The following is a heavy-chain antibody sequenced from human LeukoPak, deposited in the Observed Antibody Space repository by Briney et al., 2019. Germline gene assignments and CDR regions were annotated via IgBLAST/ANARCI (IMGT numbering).Heavy chain of an antibody. V-gene: IGHV4-34*01. CDR2: INHSGST. Sequence: SETLSLTCAVYGGSFSGYYWSWIRQPPGKGLEWIGEINHSGSTNYNPSHKSRVTISVDTSKNQFSLKLSSVTAADTAVYYCARDLKGHDFWSGYYPDWGQGTLVTVSS. D-gene: IGHD3-3*01. J-gene: IGHJ4*02. CDR1: GGSFSGYY. CDR3: ARDLKGHDFWSGYYPD.